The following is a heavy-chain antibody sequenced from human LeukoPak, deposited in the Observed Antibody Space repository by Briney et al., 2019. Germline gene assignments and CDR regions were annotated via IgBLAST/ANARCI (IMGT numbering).Heavy chain of an antibody. CDR3: ASSGYCSSTSCSYAFDI. Sequence: SVKVSCKASGGTFSSYAISWVRQAPGQGLEWMGGITPIFGTANYAQKFQGRVTITTDESTSTAHMELSSLRSEDTAVYYCASSGYCSSTSCSYAFDIWGQGTMVTVSS. D-gene: IGHD2-2*01. CDR2: ITPIFGTA. CDR1: GGTFSSYA. J-gene: IGHJ3*02. V-gene: IGHV1-69*05.